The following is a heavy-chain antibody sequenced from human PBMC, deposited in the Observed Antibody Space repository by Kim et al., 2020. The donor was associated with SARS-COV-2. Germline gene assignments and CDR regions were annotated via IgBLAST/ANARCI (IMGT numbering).Heavy chain of an antibody. V-gene: IGHV4-34*01. D-gene: IGHD3-10*01. Sequence: NPCLMSRVPISVDTSSNQFSLKLGSVTAADTAVYYCARGFFPASGGFFDPWGQGTLVTVSS. CDR3: ARGFFPASGGFFDP. J-gene: IGHJ5*02.